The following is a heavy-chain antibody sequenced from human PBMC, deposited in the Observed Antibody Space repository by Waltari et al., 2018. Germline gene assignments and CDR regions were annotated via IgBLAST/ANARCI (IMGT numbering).Heavy chain of an antibody. CDR2: IYHSGST. CDR3: ARQSQQLVTPGYFDY. J-gene: IGHJ4*02. CDR1: GFTFSSYW. Sequence: VQLVESGGGLVQPGGSLRLSCAASGFTFSSYWMSWVRQAPGKGLEWIGSIYHSGSTYYNPSLKSRVTLSVNTSKTQFSLKLTYGTAAATAVYYCARQSQQLVTPGYFDYWGQGTLVTVSS. V-gene: IGHV4-38-2*01. D-gene: IGHD6-13*01.